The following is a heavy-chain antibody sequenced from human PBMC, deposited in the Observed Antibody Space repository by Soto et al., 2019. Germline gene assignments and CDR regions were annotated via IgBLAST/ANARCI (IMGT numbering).Heavy chain of an antibody. CDR1: KFIFSEYY. V-gene: IGHV3-11*06. CDR2: ISSGSSYT. J-gene: IGHJ6*02. CDR3: ARQGACSSTSCPAYYYYYAMDV. D-gene: IGHD2-2*01. Sequence: QVQLVESGGGLVKPGGSLRLPCAASKFIFSEYYMSWIRQAPGKGLEWVSYISSGSSYTNYADSVKGRFTISRDNAKNSLYLQMNSLRAEDTAVYFCARQGACSSTSCPAYYYYYAMDVWGQGTTVTVSS.